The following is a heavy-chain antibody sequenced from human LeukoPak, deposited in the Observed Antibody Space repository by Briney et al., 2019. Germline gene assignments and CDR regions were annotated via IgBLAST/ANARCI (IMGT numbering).Heavy chain of an antibody. Sequence: PSETLSLTCTVSGGSISSGSYYWSWIRQPAGKGLEWIGRIYTSGSTNYNPSLKSRVTISVDTSKNQFSLKLSSVTAADTAVYYCAREEWLAFDYWGRGTLVTVSS. CDR3: AREEWLAFDY. CDR2: IYTSGST. J-gene: IGHJ4*02. V-gene: IGHV4-61*02. D-gene: IGHD6-19*01. CDR1: GGSISSGSYY.